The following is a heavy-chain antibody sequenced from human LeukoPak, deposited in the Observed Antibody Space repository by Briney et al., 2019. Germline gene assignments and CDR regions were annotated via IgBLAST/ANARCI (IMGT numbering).Heavy chain of an antibody. Sequence: ASVKVSCKASGYTFTSYGISWVRQAPGQGLEWMGWISAYNGNTNYAQKLQGRVTMTTDTSTSTAYMELRSLRSDDTAVYYCARTPIVVVITTFIGAFDIWGQGQWSPSLQ. D-gene: IGHD3-22*01. V-gene: IGHV1-18*01. J-gene: IGHJ3*02. CDR3: ARTPIVVVITTFIGAFDI. CDR1: GYTFTSYG. CDR2: ISAYNGNT.